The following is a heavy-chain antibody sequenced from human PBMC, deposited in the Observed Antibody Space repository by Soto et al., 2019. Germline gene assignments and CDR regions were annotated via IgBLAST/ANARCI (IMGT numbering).Heavy chain of an antibody. D-gene: IGHD6-19*01. V-gene: IGHV3-7*03. J-gene: IGHJ4*02. CDR1: GFSFNTYW. Sequence: GPLRLSCAAAGFSFNTYWMSWVRQAAGKGLEWVASINPDGFRKYFADSVKGRFTISRDSAENSLYLQMISLRAEDTAVYYCARWESSDWYLGVWGQGTLVIVSS. CDR3: ARWESSDWYLGV. CDR2: INPDGFRK.